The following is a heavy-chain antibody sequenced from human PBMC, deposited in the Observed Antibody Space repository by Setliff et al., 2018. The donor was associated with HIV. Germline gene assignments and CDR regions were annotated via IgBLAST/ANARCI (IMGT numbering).Heavy chain of an antibody. D-gene: IGHD3-9*01. CDR1: GYTFTSYG. CDR2: INPDSGGT. J-gene: IGHJ6*03. V-gene: IGHV1-2*02. CDR3: ARDVSGFDLFSSYMDV. Sequence: ASVKVSCKASGYTFTSYGISWVRQAPGQGLEWMGWINPDSGGTKYARKFEDRVTMSRDTSINTGFMELNSLRSDDTAVYYCARDVSGFDLFSSYMDVWGKGTTVTV.